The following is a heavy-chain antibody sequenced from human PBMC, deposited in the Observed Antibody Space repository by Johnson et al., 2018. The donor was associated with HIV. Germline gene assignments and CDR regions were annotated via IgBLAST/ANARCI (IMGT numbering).Heavy chain of an antibody. V-gene: IGHV3-30-3*01. Sequence: QVQLVESGGGVVQPGRSLRLSCAASGFTFSSYAMHWVRQAPGKGLEWVAVISYDGSNKYYADSVKGRFTISRDNSKNSLYLQMNSLRAEDTALYYCARALRGLLGAFDIWGQGTMVTVSS. CDR2: ISYDGSNK. CDR1: GFTFSSYA. D-gene: IGHD2-8*02. J-gene: IGHJ3*02. CDR3: ARALRGLLGAFDI.